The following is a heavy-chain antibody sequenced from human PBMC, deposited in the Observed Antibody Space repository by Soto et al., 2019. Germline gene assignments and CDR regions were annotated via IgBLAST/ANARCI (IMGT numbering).Heavy chain of an antibody. V-gene: IGHV4-30-2*01. Sequence: SETLSLTCTVSGGSIISGGYSWSWIRQPPGKGLEWIGYIYHSGSAYYNPSLKSRVTISVDKSKNQFSLNLNSVTAADTAVYYCARVRGGSYYFDFWGQGTLVTVSS. CDR3: ARVRGGSYYFDF. J-gene: IGHJ4*02. CDR1: GGSIISGGYS. CDR2: IYHSGSA. D-gene: IGHD1-26*01.